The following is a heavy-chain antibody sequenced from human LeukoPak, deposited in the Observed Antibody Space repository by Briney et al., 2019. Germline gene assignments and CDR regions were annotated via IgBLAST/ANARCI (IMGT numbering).Heavy chain of an antibody. CDR2: IYYSGST. Sequence: SXTLSLICTVSGGSISSYYWSWIRQPPGKGLEWIGYIYYSGSTNYNPSLRRRVTISVDKYKKKFSLKRRYMTAADTAMYYCARTDPRQVYRYDYWGQGTLVTVSS. CDR3: ARTDPRQVYRYDY. J-gene: IGHJ4*02. D-gene: IGHD3-16*02. CDR1: GGSISSYY. V-gene: IGHV4-59*01.